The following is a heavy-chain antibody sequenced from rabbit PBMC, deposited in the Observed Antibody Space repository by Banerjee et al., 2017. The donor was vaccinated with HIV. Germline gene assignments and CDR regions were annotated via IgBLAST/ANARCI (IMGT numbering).Heavy chain of an antibody. J-gene: IGHJ4*01. Sequence: QEQLKETGGGLVQPGGSLKLSCKASGFDFSNYYMNWVRQAPGKGLEWIACIYAVSTASTYYASWAKGRFTISSNTNQNTVSLQLNSLTAADTATYFCVRDWASGSGPYYFNLWGQGTLVTVS. D-gene: IGHD1-1*01. V-gene: IGHV1S45*01. CDR1: GFDFSNYYM. CDR2: IYAVSTAST. CDR3: VRDWASGSGPYYFNL.